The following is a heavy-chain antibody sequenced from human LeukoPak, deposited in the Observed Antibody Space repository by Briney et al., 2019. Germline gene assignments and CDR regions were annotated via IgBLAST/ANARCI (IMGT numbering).Heavy chain of an antibody. D-gene: IGHD6-19*01. CDR2: FAPENGET. CDR1: GYSPSELS. J-gene: IGHJ4*02. CDR3: VVTRVAGLFDF. V-gene: IGHV1-24*01. Sequence: ASVKVSCKVSGYSPSELSMHWVRQAPGKGLEWMGGFAPENGETISAQKFQGRVTLTEDTSTDTTYMEMGSLKSEDTAVYYCVVTRVAGLFDFWGQGTLVTVSS.